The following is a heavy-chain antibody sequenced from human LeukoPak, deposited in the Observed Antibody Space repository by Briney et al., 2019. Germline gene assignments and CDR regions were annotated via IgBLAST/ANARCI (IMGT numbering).Heavy chain of an antibody. CDR3: ARDQYSSSSNYYYYYGMDV. D-gene: IGHD6-6*01. J-gene: IGHJ6*02. V-gene: IGHV1-46*01. CDR1: GYTLTELS. CDR2: INPSGGST. Sequence: ASVTVSCKVSGYTLTELSMHWVRQAPGQGLEWMGIINPSGGSTSYAQKFQGRVTMTRDTSTSTVYMELSSLRSEDTAVYYCARDQYSSSSNYYYYYGMDVWGQGTTVTVSS.